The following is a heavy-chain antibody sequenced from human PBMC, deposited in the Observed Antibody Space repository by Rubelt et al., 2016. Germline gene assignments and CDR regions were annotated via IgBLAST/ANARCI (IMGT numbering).Heavy chain of an antibody. CDR2: IVVGSGNT. CDR3: AADSGYGPSMDV. V-gene: IGHV1-58*01. J-gene: IGHJ6*02. Sequence: QMQLVQSGPEVKKPGTSVKVSCKASGFTFTSSAVQWVRQARGQRLEWIGWIVVGSGNTNYGQKFQERDPIPRDRSTSPAYMGLSSLRSEDTAVYYCAADSGYGPSMDVWGQGTTVTVSS. CDR1: GFTFTSSA. D-gene: IGHD5-12*01.